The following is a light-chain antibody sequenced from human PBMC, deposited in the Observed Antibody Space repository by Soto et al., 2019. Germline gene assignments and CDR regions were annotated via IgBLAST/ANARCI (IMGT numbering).Light chain of an antibody. J-gene: IGLJ3*02. CDR1: SSDVGGYNY. V-gene: IGLV2-14*03. CDR2: DVS. CDR3: SSYTARATVV. Sequence: QSALTQPASVSGSPGQSITISCTGTSSDVGGYNYVSWYQHHPGKAPKLMIYDVSNRPSGVSNRFSGSKSVNTASLAISGVHAEDEASYYCSSYTARATVVFSEGTKLTVL.